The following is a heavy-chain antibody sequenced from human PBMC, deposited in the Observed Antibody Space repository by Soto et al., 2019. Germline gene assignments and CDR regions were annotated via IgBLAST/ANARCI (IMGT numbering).Heavy chain of an antibody. Sequence: ASVKVSCKASGYSLTDNGITWVRQASGQGLEYVGWISPDSGKTDYAQKFQGRVTMTRDTSINTVYMELSSLKSDDTAVYYCARVYGYYYYYMDVWGKGTTVTVSS. D-gene: IGHD2-8*01. CDR3: ARVYGYYYYYMDV. V-gene: IGHV1-8*01. J-gene: IGHJ6*03. CDR1: GYSLTDNG. CDR2: ISPDSGKT.